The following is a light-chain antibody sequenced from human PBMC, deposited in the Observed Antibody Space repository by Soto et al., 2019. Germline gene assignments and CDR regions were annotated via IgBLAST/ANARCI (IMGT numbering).Light chain of an antibody. Sequence: DIQLTQSPSFLSASVGDRVTITCRARQAISSHLAWYQQKPGKAPKLLIYAASTLQSGVPSGFGGSGSGTEFTLTITSLQPEDFSTYYCQQVKTYPLTFGGGTKVEIK. CDR2: AAS. CDR3: QQVKTYPLT. V-gene: IGKV1-9*01. J-gene: IGKJ4*01. CDR1: QAISSH.